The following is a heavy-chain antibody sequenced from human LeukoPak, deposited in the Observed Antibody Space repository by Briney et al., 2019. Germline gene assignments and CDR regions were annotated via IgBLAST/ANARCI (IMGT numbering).Heavy chain of an antibody. V-gene: IGHV3-48*03. CDR1: GFIFSRYE. CDR2: IDTSGSIV. Sequence: QSGGPLRLSCVASGFIFSRYEMNWVRQAPGKGLEWVSYIDTSGSIVHYADSVKGRFTISRDNARNSLYLQMNSLRVEDTAVYYCARGPNYGSRSDYFDYWGQGTLVTVSS. J-gene: IGHJ4*02. D-gene: IGHD3-10*01. CDR3: ARGPNYGSRSDYFDY.